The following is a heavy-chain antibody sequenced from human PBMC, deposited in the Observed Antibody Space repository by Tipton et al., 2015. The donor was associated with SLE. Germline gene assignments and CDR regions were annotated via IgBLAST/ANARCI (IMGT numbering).Heavy chain of an antibody. CDR2: ISSSGSTI. CDR3: ARRLPRRYFDL. J-gene: IGHJ2*01. Sequence: SLRLSCAASGFTFSSYEMNWVRKAPGKGLEWVSYISSSGSTIYYADSVTGRFTISRDNAKNSLYLQMNSLRAEDTAVYYCARRLPRRYFDLWGRGTLVTVSS. D-gene: IGHD4-11*01. CDR1: GFTFSSYE. V-gene: IGHV3-48*03.